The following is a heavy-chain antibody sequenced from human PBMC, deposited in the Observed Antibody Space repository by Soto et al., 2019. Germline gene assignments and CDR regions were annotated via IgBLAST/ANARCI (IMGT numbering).Heavy chain of an antibody. J-gene: IGHJ4*02. CDR3: ARDSTGYSLDY. D-gene: IGHD5-18*01. CDR1: GFTFSSYA. CDR2: ISYDGSNK. Sequence: QVQLVESGGGAVQPGRSLRLSCAASGFTFSSYAMHWVRQAPGKGLEWVAVISYDGSNKYYADSVKGRFTISRDNSKNTLYLQMNSLRAEDTAVYYCARDSTGYSLDYWGQGTLVTVSS. V-gene: IGHV3-30-3*01.